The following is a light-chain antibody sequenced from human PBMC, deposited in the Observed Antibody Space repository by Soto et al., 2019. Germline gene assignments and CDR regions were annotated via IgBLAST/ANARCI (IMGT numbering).Light chain of an antibody. CDR3: CSYATGSVYV. V-gene: IGLV2-14*01. J-gene: IGLJ1*01. CDR1: SSDVGGYNY. Sequence: QSALTQPASVSGSPGQSITISCTGTSSDVGGYNYVSWYQQHPGKVPKLMMFDVNNRPSGVSNRFSGSKSGNTASLTLSGLQGADAPDYFCCSYATGSVYVFGTGTKLTVL. CDR2: DVN.